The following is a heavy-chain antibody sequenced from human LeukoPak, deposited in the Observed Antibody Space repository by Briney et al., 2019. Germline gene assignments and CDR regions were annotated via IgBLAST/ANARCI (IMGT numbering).Heavy chain of an antibody. J-gene: IGHJ4*02. D-gene: IGHD5-18*01. CDR2: IYSTGNT. V-gene: IGHV4-30-4*01. Sequence: PPQTLSLTCTVSGGSISSGDRYWSWIRQSPGKGLEWIGYIYSTGNTYYNPSLKSRVIISVDTSKNQFSLESNSVTAADTAVYYCARDSYSYGYGGFDYWGQGILVTVSS. CDR3: ARDSYSYGYGGFDY. CDR1: GGSISSGDRY.